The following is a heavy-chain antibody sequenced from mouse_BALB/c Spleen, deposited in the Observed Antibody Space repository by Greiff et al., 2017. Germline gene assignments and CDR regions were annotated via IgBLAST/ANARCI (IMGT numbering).Heavy chain of an antibody. CDR1: GFSLTSYG. Sequence: QVQLQQSGPGLVAPSQSLSITCTVSGFSLTSYGVHWVRQPPGKGLEWLGVIWAGGSTNYNSALMSRLSISKDNSKSQVFLKMNSLQTDDTAMYYCARAGYYGRKSLDYWGQGTTLTVSS. J-gene: IGHJ2*01. D-gene: IGHD1-1*01. CDR2: IWAGGST. V-gene: IGHV2-9*02. CDR3: ARAGYYGRKSLDY.